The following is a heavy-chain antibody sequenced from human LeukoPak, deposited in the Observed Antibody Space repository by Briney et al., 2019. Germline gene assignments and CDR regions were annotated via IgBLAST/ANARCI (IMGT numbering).Heavy chain of an antibody. V-gene: IGHV1-18*01. CDR1: GYTFTSYG. CDR2: ISAYNGNA. D-gene: IGHD2-2*01. Sequence: ASVRVSCKASGYTFTSYGISWVRQAPGQGLEWMGWISAYNGNANYAQKLQGRVTMTTDTSTSTAYMELRSLRSDDTAVYYCARLLTSTSFDYWGQGTLVTVSS. CDR3: ARLLTSTSFDY. J-gene: IGHJ4*02.